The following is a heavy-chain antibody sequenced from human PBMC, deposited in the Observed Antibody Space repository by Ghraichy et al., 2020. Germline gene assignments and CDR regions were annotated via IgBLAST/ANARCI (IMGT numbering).Heavy chain of an antibody. D-gene: IGHD3-3*01. Sequence: GGSLRLSCEASGFKLSDHYMDWVRQAPGKGPEWVGRTRNKANSYTTEYAASVKGRFTISRDASKNSLYLQMHSLKTEDTAVYYCARVMGPRITIFGVAHYGMDVWGQGTTVTVSS. CDR1: GFKLSDHY. V-gene: IGHV3-72*01. CDR3: ARVMGPRITIFGVAHYGMDV. CDR2: TRNKANSYTT. J-gene: IGHJ6*02.